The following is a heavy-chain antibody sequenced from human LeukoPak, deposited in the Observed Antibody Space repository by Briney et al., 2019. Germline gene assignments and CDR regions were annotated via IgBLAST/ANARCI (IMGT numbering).Heavy chain of an antibody. CDR2: IGATGGIT. Sequence: ETVSLTCNVLGFSISSDYCWGWIRQPPGEGLEWVSGIGATGGITYYADSVKGRFTISRDNSKNTLYLQMNSLRPEDTAMYYCAKESLGSGSQYGSYHDYWGQGTLVTVSS. V-gene: IGHV3-23*01. CDR1: GFSISSDY. CDR3: AKESLGSGSQYGSYHDY. D-gene: IGHD1-26*01. J-gene: IGHJ4*02.